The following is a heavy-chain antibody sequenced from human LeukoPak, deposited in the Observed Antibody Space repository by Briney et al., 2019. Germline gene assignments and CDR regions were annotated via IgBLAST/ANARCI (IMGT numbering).Heavy chain of an antibody. CDR2: ISYSGNT. V-gene: IGHV4-39*01. Sequence: PSETLSLACTVSGGSIISSDYHWGWVRQPPGKGLEWIGTISYSGNTDYNPSLRSRVTISVDTSNNQFSLRLGSVTAADTAVYHCARHCCSGPAKRVFDIWGQGTMVTVSS. CDR3: ARHCCSGPAKRVFDI. J-gene: IGHJ3*02. CDR1: GGSIISSDYH. D-gene: IGHD2-15*01.